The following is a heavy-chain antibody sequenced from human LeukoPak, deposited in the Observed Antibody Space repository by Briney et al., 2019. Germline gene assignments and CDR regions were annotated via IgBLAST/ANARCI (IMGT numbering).Heavy chain of an antibody. CDR2: ISASGFST. V-gene: IGHV3-23*01. D-gene: IGHD6-19*01. CDR1: GFTFSSYA. Sequence: GGSLRLSCAASGFTFSSYAMSWVRQAPGKGLEWVSAISASGFSTYYADSVQGRFTISRDKSKNTLYLQMNSLRVEDTAVYYCAREPATYSSDWWGGFDSWGQGTLVTVSS. CDR3: AREPATYSSDWWGGFDS. J-gene: IGHJ4*02.